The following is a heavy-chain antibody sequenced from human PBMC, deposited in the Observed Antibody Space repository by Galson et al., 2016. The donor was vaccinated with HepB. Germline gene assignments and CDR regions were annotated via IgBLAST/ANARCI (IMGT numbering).Heavy chain of an antibody. CDR2: IYSGGNT. J-gene: IGHJ4*02. V-gene: IGHV3-53*01. CDR3: TRRPGN. CDR1: GFTVGNNY. D-gene: IGHD6-6*01. Sequence: SLRLSCAASGFTVGNNYMSWVRQAPGKGLEWVSSIYSGGNTIYAESVKGRFTISRDSSKNTLYLQMNSLTAEDKAVYYCTRRPGNWGQGTLVTVSS.